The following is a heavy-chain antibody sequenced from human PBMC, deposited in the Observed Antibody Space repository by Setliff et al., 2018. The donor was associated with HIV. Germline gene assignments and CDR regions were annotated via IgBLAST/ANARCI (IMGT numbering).Heavy chain of an antibody. Sequence: GASVKVSCKASGFTFTSSGMQWVRQARGQRLEWIGWIVVGSGNTNYAQKFQERVTITRDMSTSTAYMELSSLRSEDTAVYYCAADCSGGSCPEYFQHWGQGTLVTVPS. V-gene: IGHV1-58*02. D-gene: IGHD2-15*01. CDR1: GFTFTSSG. J-gene: IGHJ1*01. CDR3: AADCSGGSCPEYFQH. CDR2: IVVGSGNT.